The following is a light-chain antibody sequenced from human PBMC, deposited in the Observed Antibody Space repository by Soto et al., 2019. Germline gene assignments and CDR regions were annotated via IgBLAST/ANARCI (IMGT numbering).Light chain of an antibody. Sequence: DIQMTQSPSTLSASVGDRVTITCRASQSISSWLAWYQQKPGKAPKLLIYKASSLESGVPSRFSGSGSGTEFTLTISSLQSDDFATYYCQHYNSYSPRTFGQGTKVEIK. J-gene: IGKJ1*01. CDR1: QSISSW. CDR2: KAS. V-gene: IGKV1-5*03. CDR3: QHYNSYSPRT.